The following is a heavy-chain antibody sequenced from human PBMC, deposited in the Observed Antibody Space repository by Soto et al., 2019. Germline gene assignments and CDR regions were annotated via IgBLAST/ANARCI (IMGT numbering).Heavy chain of an antibody. D-gene: IGHD6-6*01. Sequence: QVQLVQSGAEVKKPGSSVKVSCKASGGTFSNYAISWVRQAPGQGLEWMGGIIPIFTTTKYAQKCQGRVTFTADESTSKAYMELSSLRSEDTAVYYCAIEYSSSPPYYPIGYWGQGTLVTVSS. CDR2: IIPIFTTT. CDR3: AIEYSSSPPYYPIGY. CDR1: GGTFSNYA. J-gene: IGHJ4*02. V-gene: IGHV1-69*01.